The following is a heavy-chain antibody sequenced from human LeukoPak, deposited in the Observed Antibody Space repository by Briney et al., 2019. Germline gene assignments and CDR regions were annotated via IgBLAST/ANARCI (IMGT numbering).Heavy chain of an antibody. V-gene: IGHV3-33*01. CDR1: GFTFSSYG. Sequence: GGSLRLSCAASGFTFSSYGMHWVRQAPGKGLEWVAVIWYDGSNKYYADSVKGRFTISRDNSKNTLYLQMNSLRAEDTAVYYCARAGGRDGYNSHDYWGQGTLVTVSS. CDR2: IWYDGSNK. J-gene: IGHJ4*02. CDR3: ARAGGRDGYNSHDY. D-gene: IGHD5-24*01.